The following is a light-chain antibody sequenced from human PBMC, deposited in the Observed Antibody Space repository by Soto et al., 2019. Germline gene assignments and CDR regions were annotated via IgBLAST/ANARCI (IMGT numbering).Light chain of an antibody. CDR2: AAS. CDR3: QQYGSSPQT. Sequence: ETVLTQSPGTLSLSPGERATLPCRASQSVSSNYLAWFQQKPGQAPRLLIYAASSRATGIPDRFSGSGSGTDFTLTISRLEPEDFAVYYCQQYGSSPQTFGQGTKVDIK. V-gene: IGKV3-20*01. J-gene: IGKJ1*01. CDR1: QSVSSNY.